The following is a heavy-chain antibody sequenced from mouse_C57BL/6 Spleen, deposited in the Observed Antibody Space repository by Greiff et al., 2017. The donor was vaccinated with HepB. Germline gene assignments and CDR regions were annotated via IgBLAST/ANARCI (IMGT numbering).Heavy chain of an antibody. D-gene: IGHD1-1*01. CDR1: GYTFTSYW. V-gene: IGHV1-52*01. Sequence: VQLQQPGAELVRPGSSVKLSCKASGYTFTSYWMHWVKQRPIQGLEWIGNIDPSDSETHYNQKFKDKATLTVDKSSSTAYMQLSSLTSEDSAVYYCARSGTTVRYAMDYWGQGTSVTVSS. CDR2: IDPSDSET. CDR3: ARSGTTVRYAMDY. J-gene: IGHJ4*01.